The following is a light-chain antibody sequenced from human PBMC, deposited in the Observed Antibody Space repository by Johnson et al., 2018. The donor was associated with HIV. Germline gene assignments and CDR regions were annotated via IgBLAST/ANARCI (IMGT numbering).Light chain of an antibody. V-gene: IGLV1-51*01. CDR2: DSY. CDR1: SSNIGNNY. Sequence: QSVLTQPPSVSAAPGQKVTISCSGSSSNIGNNYVSWYQQLPGTAPKLLIYDSYKRPSGIPDRFSGSKSGTSATLGITGLQTGYEADYYCGTWDSSLSAGYVFGTGTKVTVL. CDR3: GTWDSSLSAGYV. J-gene: IGLJ1*01.